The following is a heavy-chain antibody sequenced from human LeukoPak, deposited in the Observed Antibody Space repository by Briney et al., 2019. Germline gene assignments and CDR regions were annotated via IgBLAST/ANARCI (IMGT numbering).Heavy chain of an antibody. CDR1: GFTFSSYS. Sequence: GGSLRLSCAASGFTFSSYSMNWVRQAPGKGLEWVSSISSSSSYIYYADSVKGRFTISRDNAKNSLYLQMNSLRAEDAAVYYCARYCSSTSCYNGGFDYWGQGTLVTVSS. V-gene: IGHV3-21*01. D-gene: IGHD2-2*02. CDR2: ISSSSSYI. CDR3: ARYCSSTSCYNGGFDY. J-gene: IGHJ4*02.